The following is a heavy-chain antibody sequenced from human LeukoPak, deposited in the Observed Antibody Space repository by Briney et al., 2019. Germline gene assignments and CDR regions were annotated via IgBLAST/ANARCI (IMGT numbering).Heavy chain of an antibody. D-gene: IGHD3-10*01. V-gene: IGHV3-9*01. J-gene: IGHJ4*02. Sequence: GRSLRLSCAAPGFTFDDYAMHWVRQAPGKGLEWVSGISWNSGSIGYADSVKGRFTISRDNAKNSLYLQMNSLRAEDTALYYCANSLLWFGELSVWGQGTLVTVSS. CDR3: ANSLLWFGELSV. CDR1: GFTFDDYA. CDR2: ISWNSGSI.